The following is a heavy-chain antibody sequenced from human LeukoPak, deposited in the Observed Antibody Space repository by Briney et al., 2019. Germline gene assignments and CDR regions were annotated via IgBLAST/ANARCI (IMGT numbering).Heavy chain of an antibody. CDR3: AKVWDYDSSGYYSTYDY. J-gene: IGHJ4*02. V-gene: IGHV3-23*01. CDR2: ISGSGGST. Sequence: GGSLRLSCAASGFTFSSYAMSWVRQAPGKGLEWVSAISGSGGSTYYADSAKGRFTISRDNSKNTLYLQMNSLRAEDTAVYYCAKVWDYDSSGYYSTYDYWGQGTLVTVSS. CDR1: GFTFSSYA. D-gene: IGHD3-22*01.